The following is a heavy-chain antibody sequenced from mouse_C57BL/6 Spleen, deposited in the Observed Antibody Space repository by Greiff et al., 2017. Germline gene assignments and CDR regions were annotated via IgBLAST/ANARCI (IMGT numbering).Heavy chain of an antibody. Sequence: VQLQQSGPELVKPGASVKISCKASGYAFSSSWMNWVKQRPGKGLEWIGRIYPGDGDTNYNGKFKGKATLTADKSSSTAYMQLSSLTSEDSAVYFCARSGSTVVAKGSSYYFDYWGQGTTLTVSS. V-gene: IGHV1-82*01. CDR3: ARSGSTVVAKGSSYYFDY. CDR1: GYAFSSSW. D-gene: IGHD1-1*01. CDR2: IYPGDGDT. J-gene: IGHJ2*01.